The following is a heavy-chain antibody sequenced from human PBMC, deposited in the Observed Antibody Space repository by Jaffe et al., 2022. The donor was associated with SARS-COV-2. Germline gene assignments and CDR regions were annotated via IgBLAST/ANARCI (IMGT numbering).Heavy chain of an antibody. J-gene: IGHJ3*02. CDR2: ISYDGSNK. D-gene: IGHD5-12*01. CDR1: GFTFSSYG. Sequence: QVQLVESGGGVVQPGRSLRLSCAASGFTFSSYGMHWVRQAPGKGLEWVAVISYDGSNKYYADSVKGRFTISRDNSKNTLYLQMNSLRAEDTAVYYCAKSRLGYSGYDFDAFDIWGQGTMVTVSS. CDR3: AKSRLGYSGYDFDAFDI. V-gene: IGHV3-30*18.